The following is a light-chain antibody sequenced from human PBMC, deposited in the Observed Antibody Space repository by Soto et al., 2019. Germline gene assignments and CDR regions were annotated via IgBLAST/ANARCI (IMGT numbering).Light chain of an antibody. CDR1: SSNIGTYY. CDR2: RNG. CDR3: ATWDDRLRAYV. V-gene: IGLV1-47*01. Sequence: QPVLTQPPSASGTPGQRVTISCSGSSSNIGTYYVDWYQQLPGTAPKLLIHRNGQRPSGVPDRFSGSKSGTSASLAISGLRSEDEADYYCATWDDRLRAYVIGAGTKVTVL. J-gene: IGLJ1*01.